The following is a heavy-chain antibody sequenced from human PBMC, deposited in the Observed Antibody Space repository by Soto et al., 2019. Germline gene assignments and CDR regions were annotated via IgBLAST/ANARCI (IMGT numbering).Heavy chain of an antibody. D-gene: IGHD2-15*01. CDR3: ARPVQDATPSSSGSFDI. V-gene: IGHV1-69*02. J-gene: IGHJ3*02. CDR1: GGTFSSYT. CDR2: IIPILGIA. Sequence: QVQLVQSGAEVQKPGSSVKVSCKASGGTFSSYTISWVRQAPGQGLEWMGRIIPILGIANYAQKFQGRVTITADKPQSPAYTELGSLRSEDTAVYYCARPVQDATPSSSGSFDICSKGTMGAVSS.